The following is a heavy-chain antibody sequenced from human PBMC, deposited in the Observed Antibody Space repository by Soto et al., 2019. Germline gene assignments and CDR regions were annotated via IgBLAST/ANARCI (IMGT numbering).Heavy chain of an antibody. CDR3: ARAVAVAAPSSGFDY. CDR1: SGSISSSNW. V-gene: IGHV4-4*02. D-gene: IGHD6-19*01. Sequence: QVQLQESGPGLVKPSGTLSLTCAVSSGSISSSNWWSWVRQPPGKGLEWIGEIYHSGSTNYNPSLTSRVTISVDKSKNQFSLKLSSVTAADTAVYYCARAVAVAAPSSGFDYWGQGTLVTVSS. CDR2: IYHSGST. J-gene: IGHJ4*02.